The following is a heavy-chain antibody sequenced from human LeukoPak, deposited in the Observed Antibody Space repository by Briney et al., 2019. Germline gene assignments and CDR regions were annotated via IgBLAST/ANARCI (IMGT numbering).Heavy chain of an antibody. D-gene: IGHD3-10*01. CDR3: AKNPGSYYNGREYFDY. J-gene: IGHJ4*02. V-gene: IGHV3-33*06. CDR2: IWYDGSNK. Sequence: PGGSLRLSCAASGFTFSSYGMHWVRQAPGKGLEWVAVIWYDGSNKYYADSVKGRFTISRDNSKNTLYLQMNSLRAEDTAVYYCAKNPGSYYNGREYFDYWGQGTVVTVSS. CDR1: GFTFSSYG.